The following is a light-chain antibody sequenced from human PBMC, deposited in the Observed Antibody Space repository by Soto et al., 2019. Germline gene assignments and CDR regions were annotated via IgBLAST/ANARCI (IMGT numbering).Light chain of an antibody. V-gene: IGLV2-23*02. CDR3: CSYAGTNTFV. Sequence: QSVLTQPASVSGSPEQSITISCTGTSSDVGSYNLVSWYQQHPGKAPKLMIYEVSKRPSGVSNRFSGSKSGNTASLTISGLQAEDEADYYCCSYAGTNTFVFGGGTKLTVL. CDR1: SSDVGSYNL. CDR2: EVS. J-gene: IGLJ2*01.